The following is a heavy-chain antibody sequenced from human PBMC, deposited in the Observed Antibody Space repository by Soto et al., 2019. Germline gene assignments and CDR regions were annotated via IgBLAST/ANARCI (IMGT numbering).Heavy chain of an antibody. CDR2: INHSGST. CDR1: GGSFSGYY. CDR3: ARVFVSGSYQTPRYYYYYYGMDV. Sequence: SETLSLTCAVYGGSFSGYYWSWISQPPGKGLEWIGEINHSGSTNYNPSLKSRVTISVDTSKNQFSLKLSSVTAADTAVYYCARVFVSGSYQTPRYYYYYYGMDVWGQGTTVTVSS. D-gene: IGHD3-10*01. J-gene: IGHJ6*02. V-gene: IGHV4-34*01.